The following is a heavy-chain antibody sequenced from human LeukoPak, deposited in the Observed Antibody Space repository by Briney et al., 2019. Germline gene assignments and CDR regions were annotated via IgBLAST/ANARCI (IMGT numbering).Heavy chain of an antibody. Sequence: GGSLRLSSAASGFTFSNYWMHWVRQAPGKKLQGVSRIKGDGSHTIYAHSVKGRSTISRDNAKNTVYLQMNSLRAEDTAVYYCTRDGDAYNFDYWGQGTLVTVSS. CDR3: TRDGDAYNFDY. J-gene: IGHJ4*02. D-gene: IGHD5-24*01. CDR1: GFTFSNYW. CDR2: IKGDGSHT. V-gene: IGHV3-74*01.